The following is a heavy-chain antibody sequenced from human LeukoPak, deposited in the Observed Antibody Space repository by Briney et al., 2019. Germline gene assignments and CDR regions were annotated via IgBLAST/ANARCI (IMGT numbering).Heavy chain of an antibody. V-gene: IGHV3-15*01. J-gene: IGHJ4*02. CDR1: GFTFSNGR. Sequence: PGGSLRLSCAGSGFTFSNGRMNWVRQAPGKGLEWVGRIKSIVDGGTIDYAAPVRGRFTISRDDSKNTVYLQMNGLKTEDTAVYYCTTGGYYFDYWGQGTLVTVSS. CDR2: IKSIVDGGTI. CDR3: TTGGYYFDY.